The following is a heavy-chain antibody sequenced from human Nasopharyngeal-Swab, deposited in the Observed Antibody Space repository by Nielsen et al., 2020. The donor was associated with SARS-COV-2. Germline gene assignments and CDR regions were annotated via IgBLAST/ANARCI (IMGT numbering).Heavy chain of an antibody. CDR3: ARDLVELGYY. Sequence: ASVKVSCKTSGYTFTNYAMNWVRQAPGQGLEWMGWINTNTGNPMYAQGFTGRFVFSLDTPVSTAYLQISSLKAEDTAVYYCARDLVELGYYWGQGTLVTVSS. J-gene: IGHJ4*02. CDR1: GYTFTNYA. D-gene: IGHD5-24*01. V-gene: IGHV7-4-1*02. CDR2: INTNTGNP.